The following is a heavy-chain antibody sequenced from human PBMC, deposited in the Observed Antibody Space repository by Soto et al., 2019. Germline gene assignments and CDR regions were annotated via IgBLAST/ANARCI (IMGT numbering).Heavy chain of an antibody. CDR2: INPSGGST. CDR1: GYTFTSYY. J-gene: IGHJ3*02. D-gene: IGHD2-15*01. CDR3: AREFSRFIWGSDCSGGSCYPIDAFDI. V-gene: IGHV1-46*03. Sequence: GASVKVSCKASGYTFTSYYMHWVRQAPGQGLEWMGIINPSGGSTSCAQKFQGRVTMTRDTSTSTVYMELSSLRSEDTAVYYCAREFSRFIWGSDCSGGSCYPIDAFDIWG.